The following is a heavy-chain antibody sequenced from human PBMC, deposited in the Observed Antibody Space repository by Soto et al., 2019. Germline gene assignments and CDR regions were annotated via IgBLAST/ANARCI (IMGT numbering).Heavy chain of an antibody. Sequence: QVQLVESGGGVVQPGRSLRLTCAASGFTFSSNGMHWVRQPPGKGLEWVALIAYDGSKTYYGDSVRGRFTISRDNSEXXXXXXXXXXXXXXXXXXXXXXXVGGSMFDNSGKYDSWGQGTLVTVSS. CDR2: IAYDGSKT. CDR3: XXXVGGSMFDNSGKYDS. CDR1: GFTFSSNG. V-gene: IGHV3-30*03. J-gene: IGHJ5*01. D-gene: IGHD3-22*01.